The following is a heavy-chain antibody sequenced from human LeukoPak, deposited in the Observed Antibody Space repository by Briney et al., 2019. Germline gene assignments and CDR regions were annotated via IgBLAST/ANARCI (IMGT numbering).Heavy chain of an antibody. D-gene: IGHD1-26*01. V-gene: IGHV3-23*01. J-gene: IGHJ3*02. CDR3: VKGGSFYDDALDI. Sequence: PGGSLRLSCAASGFTFSSYAMSWVRQAPGKGLEWVSAISGSGGSTHYADSVKGRFTISRDNSKNTLYLQMNSLRAEDTAVYYCVKGGSFYDDALDIWGQGTMVTVSS. CDR1: GFTFSSYA. CDR2: ISGSGGST.